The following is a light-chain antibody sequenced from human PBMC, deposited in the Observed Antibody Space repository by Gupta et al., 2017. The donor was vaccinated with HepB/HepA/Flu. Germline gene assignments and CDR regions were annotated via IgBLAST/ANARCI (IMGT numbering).Light chain of an antibody. J-gene: IGKJ2*01. V-gene: IGKV2-30*02. CDR1: QSLVHTDGNIF. CDR3: RQSEHWPYT. Sequence: DVVMTQSPLALPVTLGQPASISCRSSQSLVHTDGNIFLNWFRQRPGQSPRRLIYKVSNRDSGVPDRFSGSASDTDFTLKISMVDAEDVGVYFCRQSEHWPYTFGQGTKLEI. CDR2: KVS.